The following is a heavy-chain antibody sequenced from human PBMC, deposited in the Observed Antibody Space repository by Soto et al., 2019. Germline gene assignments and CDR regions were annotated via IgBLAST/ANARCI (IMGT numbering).Heavy chain of an antibody. D-gene: IGHD3-10*01. CDR1: GFTFNTYA. CDR2: VSSDGSNK. CDR3: ARGAITVLRGVDY. Sequence: QVHLEESGGGVVHPGRPLRLSCAASGFTFNTYAVHWVRQAPGKGLEWVAVVSSDGSNKYYSDSVKGRFSISRDNSNNTLSLQMNSLRTEDTAVYYCARGAITVLRGVDYWGRGTLVTVSS. J-gene: IGHJ4*02. V-gene: IGHV3-30*04.